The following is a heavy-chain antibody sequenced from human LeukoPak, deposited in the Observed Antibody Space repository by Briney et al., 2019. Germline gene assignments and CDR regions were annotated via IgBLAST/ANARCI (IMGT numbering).Heavy chain of an antibody. D-gene: IGHD4-17*01. CDR2: IYYSGST. Sequence: ETLSLTCTVSGGSISSYYWSWIRQPPGKGLEWIGYIYYSGSTNYNPSLKSRVTISVDTSKNQFSLKLSSVTAADTAVYYCARDGTTDDAFDIWGQGTMVTVSS. CDR1: GGSISSYY. V-gene: IGHV4-59*01. CDR3: ARDGTTDDAFDI. J-gene: IGHJ3*02.